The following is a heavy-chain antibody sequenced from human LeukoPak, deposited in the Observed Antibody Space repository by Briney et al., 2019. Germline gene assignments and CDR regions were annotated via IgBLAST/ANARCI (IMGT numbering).Heavy chain of an antibody. J-gene: IGHJ5*02. Sequence: GGSLRLSCAASGFTFDDYAMHWVRQAPGKGLEWVSGISWNSGSIGYADSVKGRFTISRDNAKNSLYLQMNSLRAEDTALYYCAKEYYGSGSYPWFDPWGQGTLVTVSS. CDR2: ISWNSGSI. D-gene: IGHD3-10*01. CDR1: GFTFDDYA. CDR3: AKEYYGSGSYPWFDP. V-gene: IGHV3-9*01.